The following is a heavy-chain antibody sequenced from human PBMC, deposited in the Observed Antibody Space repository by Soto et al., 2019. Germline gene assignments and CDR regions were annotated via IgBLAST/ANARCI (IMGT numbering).Heavy chain of an antibody. CDR2: VYYTGTT. J-gene: IGHJ4*02. CDR1: GGSISSNKW. D-gene: IGHD5-12*01. V-gene: IGHV4-4*02. CDR3: AKYRRTDAEGYRLDF. Sequence: SETLSLTCAVYGGSISSNKWWSWVRQPPGKGLEWIGFVYYTGTTTTKYNPSLQSRVAMSVDSPKNQFSLKLTSMTAADTAFYYCAKYRRTDAEGYRLDFWGPGTLVNVSS.